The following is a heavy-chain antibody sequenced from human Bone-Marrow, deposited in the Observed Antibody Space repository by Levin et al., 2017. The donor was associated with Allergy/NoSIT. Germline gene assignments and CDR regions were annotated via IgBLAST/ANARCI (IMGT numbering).Heavy chain of an antibody. CDR2: ISSSSSYT. CDR1: GFTFSDYY. J-gene: IGHJ6*03. D-gene: IGHD2-2*01. CDR3: ARGCSSTSCYGRFYYDYYMDV. V-gene: IGHV3-11*06. Sequence: GESLKISCAASGFTFSDYYMSWIRQAPGKGLEWVSYISSSSSYTNYADAVKGRFTISRDNAKNSLYLQMNSLRAEDTAVYYCARGCSSTSCYGRFYYDYYMDVWGKGTTVTVSS.